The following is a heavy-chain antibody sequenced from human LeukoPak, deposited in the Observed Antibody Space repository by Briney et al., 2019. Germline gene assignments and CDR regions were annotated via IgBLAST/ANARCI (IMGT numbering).Heavy chain of an antibody. D-gene: IGHD6-6*01. CDR1: GVSISSGGYY. CDR2: IYHSGST. CDR3: ARGASGLVGSSYYYYYMDV. V-gene: IGHV4-30-2*01. J-gene: IGHJ6*03. Sequence: PSQTLSLTCTVSGVSISSGGYYWSWIRQPPGKGLEWIGYIYHSGSTYYNPSLKSRVTISVDRSKNQFSLKLSSVTAADTAVYYCARGASGLVGSSYYYYYMDVWGKGTTVTVSS.